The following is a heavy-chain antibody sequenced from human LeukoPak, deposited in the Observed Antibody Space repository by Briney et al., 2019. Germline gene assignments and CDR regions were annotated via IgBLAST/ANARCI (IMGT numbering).Heavy chain of an antibody. Sequence: GRSLRLSCAASGFTFSSYGMHWVRQAPGKGLEWVSSSGSTTDYSDSVKGRFTISRDNSKNTLYLQMNSLRADDTAVYYCTRDSSYGDYSTAFDYWGQGALVTVSS. J-gene: IGHJ4*02. V-gene: IGHV3-NL1*01. CDR3: TRDSSYGDYSTAFDY. D-gene: IGHD4-17*01. CDR2: SGSTT. CDR1: GFTFSSYG.